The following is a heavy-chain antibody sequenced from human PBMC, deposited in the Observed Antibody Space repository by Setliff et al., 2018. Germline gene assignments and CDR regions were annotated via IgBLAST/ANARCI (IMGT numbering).Heavy chain of an antibody. CDR2: IYHSGSA. D-gene: IGHD1-26*01. Sequence: SETLSLTCTVSGDSISSGDYFWSWIRQPPGKGLEWIAYIYHSGSAYYNPSLKSRVTMSVDTSKKQFSLHLTSVTAADTAVYYCAREVGTSTSSDAFDVLGQGMMVTVSS. CDR1: GDSISSGDYF. V-gene: IGHV4-30-4*08. CDR3: AREVGTSTSSDAFDV. J-gene: IGHJ3*01.